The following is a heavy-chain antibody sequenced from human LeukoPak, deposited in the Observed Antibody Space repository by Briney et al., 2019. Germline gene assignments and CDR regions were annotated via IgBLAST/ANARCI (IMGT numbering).Heavy chain of an antibody. Sequence: SETLSLTCTVSGGSISGYYWSWIRQPPGKGLEWIGYIYYSGSTNYNPSLKSRVTISVDTSKNQFSLKLSSVTAADTAAYYCASTKYYYDSSGYYFDYFDYWGQGTLVTVSS. J-gene: IGHJ4*02. D-gene: IGHD3-22*01. CDR1: GGSISGYY. V-gene: IGHV4-59*01. CDR3: ASTKYYYDSSGYYFDYFDY. CDR2: IYYSGST.